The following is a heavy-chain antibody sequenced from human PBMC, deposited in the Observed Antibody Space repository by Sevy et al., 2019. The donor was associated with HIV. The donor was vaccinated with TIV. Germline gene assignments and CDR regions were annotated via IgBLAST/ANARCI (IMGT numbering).Heavy chain of an antibody. D-gene: IGHD5-18*01. V-gene: IGHV1-24*01. CDR1: GYTLIELS. CDR2: FDPEDDET. CDR3: ARDAQLWSYNWLDP. Sequence: ASVKVSCKVSGYTLIELSMHWVRQAPGKGLEWMGGFDPEDDETIYAQKFQGRVTMTEDTSTDTAYMELSRLRSDDTAVYYCARDAQLWSYNWLDPWGQGTLVTVSS. J-gene: IGHJ5*02.